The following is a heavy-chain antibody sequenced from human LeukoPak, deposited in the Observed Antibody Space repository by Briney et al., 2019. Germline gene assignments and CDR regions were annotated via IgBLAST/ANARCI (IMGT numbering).Heavy chain of an antibody. CDR3: ARGAGGIAARGFGNWFDP. D-gene: IGHD6-6*01. CDR2: INPNSGGT. V-gene: IGHV1-2*02. CDR1: GYTFTGYY. Sequence: ASVKVSCKASGYTFTGYYMHWVRQAPGQGLEWMGWINPNSGGTNYAQKFQGRVTMTRDTSISTAYMELSRLRSDDTAMYYCARGAGGIAARGFGNWFDPWGQGTLVTVSS. J-gene: IGHJ5*02.